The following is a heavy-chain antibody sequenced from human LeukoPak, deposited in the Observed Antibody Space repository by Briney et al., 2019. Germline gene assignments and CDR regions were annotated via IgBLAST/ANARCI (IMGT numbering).Heavy chain of an antibody. CDR3: ARVYRSGSIYGQGYFDN. CDR1: GYTFTGYY. D-gene: IGHD5-18*01. V-gene: IGHV1-2*02. J-gene: IGHJ4*02. CDR2: INPSSDGT. Sequence: ASVKVSCKASGYTFTGYYINWVRQAPGQGLEWMGWINPSSDGTNYAQKFQGRVTMTRDTSISTAYMELSRLRSDDTAVYYCARVYRSGSIYGQGYFDNWGQGTLVTVSS.